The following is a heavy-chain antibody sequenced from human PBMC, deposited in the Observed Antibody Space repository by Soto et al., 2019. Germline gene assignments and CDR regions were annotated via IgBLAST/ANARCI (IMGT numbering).Heavy chain of an antibody. Sequence: GESLKISCKGSGYSFTNYWIGWVRQMPGKGLEYMGIIYPGDSDSRYSPSFQGQVTISADNSITTAYLQWSSLKASDTAIYDCARQYGSESLDYWGQGTLVTVSS. J-gene: IGHJ4*02. CDR2: IYPGDSDS. V-gene: IGHV5-51*01. CDR3: ARQYGSESLDY. CDR1: GYSFTNYW. D-gene: IGHD3-10*01.